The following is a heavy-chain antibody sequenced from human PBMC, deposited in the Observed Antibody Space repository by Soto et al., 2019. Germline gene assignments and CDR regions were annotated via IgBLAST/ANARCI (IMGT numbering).Heavy chain of an antibody. CDR3: ARGERRVRLWFGEPTIDY. D-gene: IGHD3-10*01. J-gene: IGHJ4*02. CDR2: INPNSGGT. V-gene: IGHV1-2*02. Sequence: GASVKVSCKASGYTFTGYYMHWVRQAPGQGLEWMGWINPNSGGTNYAQKFQGRVTMTRDTSISTAYMELSRLRSDDTAVYYCARGERRVRLWFGEPTIDYWGQGTLVTVSS. CDR1: GYTFTGYY.